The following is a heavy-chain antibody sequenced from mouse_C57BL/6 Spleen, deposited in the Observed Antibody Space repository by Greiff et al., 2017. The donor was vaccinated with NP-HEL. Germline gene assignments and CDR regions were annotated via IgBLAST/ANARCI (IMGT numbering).Heavy chain of an antibody. D-gene: IGHD2-3*01. CDR1: GYSITSGYY. J-gene: IGHJ1*03. V-gene: IGHV3-6*01. Sequence: ESGPGLVKPSQSLSLTCSVTGYSITSGYYWNWIRQFPGNKLEWMGYISYDGSNNYNPSLKNRISITRDTSKNQFFLKLNSVTTADTATYYCARPIYDVGYFDVWGTGTTVTVSS. CDR3: ARPIYDVGYFDV. CDR2: ISYDGSN.